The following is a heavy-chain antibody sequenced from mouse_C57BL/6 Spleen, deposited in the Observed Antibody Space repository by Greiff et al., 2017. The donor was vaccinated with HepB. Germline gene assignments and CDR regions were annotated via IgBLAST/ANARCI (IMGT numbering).Heavy chain of an antibody. CDR1: GFTFSSYA. CDR2: ISDGGSYT. Sequence: EVRLVESGGGLVKPGGSLKLSCAASGFTFSSYAMSWVRQTPEKRLEWVATISDGGSYTYYPDNVKDRFTISRDNAKNNLYLQMSHLKSEDTAMYYCARNRDYYCDNWSKGTTLTVSS. J-gene: IGHJ2*01. D-gene: IGHD3-1*01. CDR3: ARNRDYYCDN. V-gene: IGHV5-4*03.